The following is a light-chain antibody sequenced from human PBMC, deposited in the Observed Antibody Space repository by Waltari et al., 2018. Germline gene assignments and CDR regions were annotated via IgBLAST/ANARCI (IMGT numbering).Light chain of an antibody. CDR2: GGS. CDR1: QSVSSSY. Sequence: EIVLTQSPGTLSLSPGDRATLSCRASQSVSSSYLAWYQQKPGQAPRLLIYGGSSRATGIPDRFSGSGSGTDFTLTISRLEPEDFAVYYCQHYGISPPGLFGPGTKVDIK. CDR3: QHYGISPPGL. V-gene: IGKV3-20*01. J-gene: IGKJ3*01.